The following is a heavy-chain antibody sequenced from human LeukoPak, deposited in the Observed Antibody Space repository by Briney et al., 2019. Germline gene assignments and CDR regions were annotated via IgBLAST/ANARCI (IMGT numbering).Heavy chain of an antibody. CDR2: ISYDGSNK. D-gene: IGHD3/OR15-3a*01. V-gene: IGHV3-30-3*01. J-gene: IGHJ1*01. CDR1: GFTFSSYA. CDR3: ARDEGLPAEFFQH. Sequence: GRSLRLSCAASGFTFSSYAMHWVRQAPGKGLEWVAVISYDGSNKYYADSVKGRFTVSRDNAKNLLYLQLNRLRAEDTAVYYCARDEGLPAEFFQHWGQGTLVTVSS.